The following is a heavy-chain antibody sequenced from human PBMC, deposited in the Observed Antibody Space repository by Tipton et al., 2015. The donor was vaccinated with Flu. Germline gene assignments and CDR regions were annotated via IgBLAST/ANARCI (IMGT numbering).Heavy chain of an antibody. CDR2: IYTSGGT. Sequence: TLSLTCNVSGDSISTGSHYWNWIRQPAGKGLEWIGRIYTSGGTTYNPSLKSRVTISVDTSKNQFSLRLNSVTATDTAKYYCAIDYCSGGICYPDYWGQGTLVTVSS. CDR1: GDSISTGSHY. J-gene: IGHJ4*02. CDR3: AIDYCSGGICYPDY. D-gene: IGHD2-15*01. V-gene: IGHV4-61*02.